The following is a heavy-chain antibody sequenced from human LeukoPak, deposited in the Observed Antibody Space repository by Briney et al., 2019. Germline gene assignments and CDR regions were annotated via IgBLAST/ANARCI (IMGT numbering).Heavy chain of an antibody. CDR1: GGSISSSNW. Sequence: TSETLSLTCAVSGGSISSSNWWSWVRPPPGKGLGWIGEIYHSGSTNYNPSLKSRVTISVDKSKNQFSLELSSVTAADTAVYYCASTCSSTSCYRSNHMDVWGKGTTVTVSS. D-gene: IGHD2-2*01. CDR3: ASTCSSTSCYRSNHMDV. J-gene: IGHJ6*03. V-gene: IGHV4-4*02. CDR2: IYHSGST.